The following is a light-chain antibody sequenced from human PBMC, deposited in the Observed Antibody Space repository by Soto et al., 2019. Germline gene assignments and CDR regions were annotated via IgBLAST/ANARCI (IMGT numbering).Light chain of an antibody. CDR3: LQDYNYPLT. V-gene: IGKV1-6*01. J-gene: IGKJ4*01. CDR2: AAS. Sequence: AIQMTQSPSSLSASIGDRVTITCRASQGIRNDLGWYQQKPGKAPKLLIYAASSLQSGVPSRFSGSGSGTDFTLTISSLQPEYFATYYCLQDYNYPLTFGGGTKVDIK. CDR1: QGIRND.